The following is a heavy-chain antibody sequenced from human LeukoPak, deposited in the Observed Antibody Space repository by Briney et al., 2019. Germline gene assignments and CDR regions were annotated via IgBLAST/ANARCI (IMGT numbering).Heavy chain of an antibody. CDR3: ARSTMVVREFFDY. V-gene: IGHV3-48*03. D-gene: IGHD4-23*01. Sequence: GGSLRLSCAASGFTLSSYEMNWVRQAPGKGLEWVSYISSSGSTIYYADSVKGRFTISRDNAKNSLYLQMNSLRAEDTAGYYCARSTMVVREFFDYWGQGTLVTVSS. CDR2: ISSSGSTI. J-gene: IGHJ4*02. CDR1: GFTLSSYE.